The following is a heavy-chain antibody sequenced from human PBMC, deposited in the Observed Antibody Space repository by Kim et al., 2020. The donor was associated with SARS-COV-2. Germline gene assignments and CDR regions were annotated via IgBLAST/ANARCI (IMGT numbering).Heavy chain of an antibody. CDR1: GYTFTGYY. CDR2: INPNSGGT. D-gene: IGHD6-19*01. CDR3: AREVSKWLAGGNDPGLGY. J-gene: IGHJ4*02. V-gene: IGHV1-2*02. Sequence: ASVKVSCKASGYTFTGYYMHWVRQAPGQGLEWMGWINPNSGGTDYAQNFQGRVTMTRDTSISTAYMELSRLRSDDTAVYYCAREVSKWLAGGNDPGLGYWGQGTLVTVSS.